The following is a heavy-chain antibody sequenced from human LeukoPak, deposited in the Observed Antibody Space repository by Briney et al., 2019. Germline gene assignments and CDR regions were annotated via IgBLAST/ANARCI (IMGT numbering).Heavy chain of an antibody. Sequence: GGSLRLSCAASGFTFSTYAMNWVRQAPAKGLEWESTIGGGGPTTDYADSVKDRFTISRDNSKNTLYLQMNSLRAEDTAVYFCARGFLGGTDQYFDSWGQGALVTVSS. CDR1: GFTFSTYA. D-gene: IGHD6-19*01. CDR3: ARGFLGGTDQYFDS. J-gene: IGHJ4*02. CDR2: IGGGGPTT. V-gene: IGHV3-23*01.